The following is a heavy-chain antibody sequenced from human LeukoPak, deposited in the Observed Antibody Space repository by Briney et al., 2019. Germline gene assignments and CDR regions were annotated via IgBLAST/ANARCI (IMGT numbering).Heavy chain of an antibody. D-gene: IGHD2-21*02. CDR1: GYTFTGYY. CDR3: ARFRDGGLQFDY. J-gene: IGHJ4*02. V-gene: IGHV1-2*02. CDR2: INPNSGGT. Sequence: ASVKVSCKASGYTFTGYYMHWVRQAPGQRLEWMGWINPNSGGTNYAQKFQGRVTMTRDTSISTAYMELSRLRSDDTAVDYCARFRDGGLQFDYWGQGTLVTVSS.